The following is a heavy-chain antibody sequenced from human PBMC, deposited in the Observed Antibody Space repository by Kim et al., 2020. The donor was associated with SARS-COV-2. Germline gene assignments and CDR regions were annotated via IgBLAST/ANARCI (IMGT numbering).Heavy chain of an antibody. Sequence: SVKGRFTISRDNAKNSLYLQMNSLRAEDTAVYYCARSIVLMVYAIPSFDYWGQGTLVTVSS. J-gene: IGHJ4*02. D-gene: IGHD2-8*01. CDR3: ARSIVLMVYAIPSFDY. V-gene: IGHV3-48*03.